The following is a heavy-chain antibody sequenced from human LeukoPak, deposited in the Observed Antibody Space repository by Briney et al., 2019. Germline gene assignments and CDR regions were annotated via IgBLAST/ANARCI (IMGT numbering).Heavy chain of an antibody. D-gene: IGHD2-15*01. J-gene: IGHJ4*02. Sequence: ASVKVSCKASGYTFTGYYMHWVRRAPGQGLEWMGWINPNSGGTNYAQKFQGRVTMTRDTSISTAYMELSRLRSDDTAVYYCARQRYVVVVAATPELGYWGQGTLVTVSS. V-gene: IGHV1-2*02. CDR1: GYTFTGYY. CDR3: ARQRYVVVVAATPELGY. CDR2: INPNSGGT.